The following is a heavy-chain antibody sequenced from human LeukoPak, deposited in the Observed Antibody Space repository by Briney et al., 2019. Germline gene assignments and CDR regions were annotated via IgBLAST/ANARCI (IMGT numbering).Heavy chain of an antibody. D-gene: IGHD3-22*01. V-gene: IGHV4-39*01. CDR1: GDSVSRSDSY. CDR3: ARRRYYDGSGYLE. J-gene: IGHJ1*01. CDR2: IYYSGRT. Sequence: PSEILSLTCSVSGDSVSRSDSYWDWIRQPPGKGLEWIGTIYYSGRTYYSPSLKSRVTMSVDPSNNQFSLNLRSVTAADTALYYCARRRYYDGSGYLEWGQGTLLSVSS.